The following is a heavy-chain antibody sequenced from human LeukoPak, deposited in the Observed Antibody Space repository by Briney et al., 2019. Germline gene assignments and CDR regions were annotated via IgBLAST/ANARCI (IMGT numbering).Heavy chain of an antibody. CDR2: IYYSGST. CDR1: GGSISSYY. J-gene: IGHJ6*03. D-gene: IGHD1-26*01. Sequence: PSETLSLTCTVSGGSISSYYWSWIRQPPGKGLEWIGYIYYSGSTNYNPSLKSRVTISVDTSKNQFSLKLSSVTAADTAVYYCARVEVGATTYYYYYYMDVWGKGTTVTVSS. V-gene: IGHV4-59*01. CDR3: ARVEVGATTYYYYYYMDV.